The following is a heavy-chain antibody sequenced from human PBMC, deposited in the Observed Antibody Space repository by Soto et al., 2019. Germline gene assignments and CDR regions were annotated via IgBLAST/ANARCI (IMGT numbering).Heavy chain of an antibody. CDR1: GFTFSSYG. J-gene: IGHJ6*02. CDR3: AKDAYGDSRYYYYYGMDV. D-gene: IGHD4-17*01. V-gene: IGHV3-30*18. Sequence: PGGSLRLSCAASGFTFSSYGMHWVRQAPGKGLEWVAVITYDGSNKYYADFVKGRFTISRDNSKNTLYLQMNSLRAEDTAVYYCAKDAYGDSRYYYYYGMDVWGQGTTVTVSS. CDR2: ITYDGSNK.